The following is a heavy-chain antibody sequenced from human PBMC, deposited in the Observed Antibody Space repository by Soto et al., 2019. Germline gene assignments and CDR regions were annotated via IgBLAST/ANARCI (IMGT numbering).Heavy chain of an antibody. J-gene: IGHJ3*02. Sequence: SETLSLTCTVSGGSISSYYWSWIRQPPGKGLEWIGYIYYSGSTNYNPSLKSRVTISVDTSKNQFSLKLSSVTAADTAVYYCARVGATHYYEQKDRDAFDIWGQGTMVTVSS. V-gene: IGHV4-59*01. D-gene: IGHD3-22*01. CDR2: IYYSGST. CDR1: GGSISSYY. CDR3: ARVGATHYYEQKDRDAFDI.